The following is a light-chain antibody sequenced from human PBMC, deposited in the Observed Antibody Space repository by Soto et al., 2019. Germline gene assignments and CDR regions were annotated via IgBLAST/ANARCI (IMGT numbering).Light chain of an antibody. CDR1: SSNIGTNT. CDR3: AAWDDSLNGVV. CDR2: TNT. Sequence: QSVLTQPPSASGTPGQRVTISCSGTSSNIGTNTVNWYQQLPGTAPKLLIYTNTHRPSGVPDRISGSKSGTSASLDISGLQSEDEAVYYCAAWDDSLNGVVFGGGTKAHRP. V-gene: IGLV1-44*01. J-gene: IGLJ2*01.